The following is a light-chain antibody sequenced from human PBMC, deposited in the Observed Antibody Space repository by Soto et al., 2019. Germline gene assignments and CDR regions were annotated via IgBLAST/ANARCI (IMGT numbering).Light chain of an antibody. CDR3: QQYGSSPRT. CDR1: QSISNSY. Sequence: EIVLTQSPCTLSFSAGERSTLSFVASQSISNSYLAWYQQKPGQAPRLLIYGASSRATGIPDRFSGSGSVTDFTLTISRLEPEDFAVYFCQQYGSSPRTFGQGTKVDIK. V-gene: IGKV3-20*01. J-gene: IGKJ1*01. CDR2: GAS.